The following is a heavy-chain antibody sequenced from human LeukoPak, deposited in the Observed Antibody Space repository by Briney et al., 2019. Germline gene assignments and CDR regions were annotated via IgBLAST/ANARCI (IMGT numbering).Heavy chain of an antibody. Sequence: QPGGSLRLSCAASGFTFSSYGMRWVRQAPGKGLEWVAVIWYDGSNKYYADSVKGRFTISRDNSKNTLYLQMNSLRAEDTAVYYCAREFGYYYDGSGPYFDYWGQGTLVTVSS. CDR1: GFTFSSYG. D-gene: IGHD3-22*01. V-gene: IGHV3-33*01. CDR2: IWYDGSNK. CDR3: AREFGYYYDGSGPYFDY. J-gene: IGHJ4*02.